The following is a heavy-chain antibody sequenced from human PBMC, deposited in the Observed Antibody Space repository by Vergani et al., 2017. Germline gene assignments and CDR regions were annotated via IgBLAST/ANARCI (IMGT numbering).Heavy chain of an antibody. CDR3: ARGGYCSSTSCYGYMDV. D-gene: IGHD2-2*01. V-gene: IGHV4-39*07. CDR2: IYYSGST. Sequence: QVQLQESGPGLVKPSETLSLTCTVSNDSVSNTFYYWGWIRQTPGKGLEWIGSIYYSGSTNYNPSLKSRVTISVDTSKNQFSLKLSSVTAADTAVYYCARGGYCSSTSCYGYMDVWGKGTTVTVSS. CDR1: NDSVSNTFYY. J-gene: IGHJ6*03.